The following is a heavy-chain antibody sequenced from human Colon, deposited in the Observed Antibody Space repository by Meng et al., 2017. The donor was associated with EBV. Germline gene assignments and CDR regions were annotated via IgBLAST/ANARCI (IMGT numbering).Heavy chain of an antibody. V-gene: IGHV4-39*07. CDR2: IDYTGSP. J-gene: IGHJ4*02. CDR1: GGSIPSSDFF. CDR3: ARDGNKDGDSDY. D-gene: IGHD4-17*01. Sequence: LQLQDPGPGLAKPSATLSLIRTVSGGSIPSSDFFWGWIRQPPGKGLEWIGNIDYTGSPSYNPSLKSRVTISLDTSKNQFSLKLSSVTAADTAVYFCARDGNKDGDSDYWGQGTLVTVSS.